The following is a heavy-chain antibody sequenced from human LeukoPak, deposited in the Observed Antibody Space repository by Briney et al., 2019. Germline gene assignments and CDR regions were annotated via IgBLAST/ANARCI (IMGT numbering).Heavy chain of an antibody. D-gene: IGHD2-2*01. V-gene: IGHV1-8*01. CDR2: MNPNSGNT. CDR1: GYTFTSYD. J-gene: IGHJ5*02. CDR3: AREWGYCSSTSCPAPFDP. Sequence: GASVKVSCKASGYTFTSYDINWVRQATGQGLEWMGWMNPNSGNTGYAQKFQGRVTMTRNTSISTAYMELSSLRSEDTAVYYCAREWGYCSSTSCPAPFDPWGQGTLVTVSS.